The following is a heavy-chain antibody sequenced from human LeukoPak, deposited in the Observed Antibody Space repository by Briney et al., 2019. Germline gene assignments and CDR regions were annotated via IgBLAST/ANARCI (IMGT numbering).Heavy chain of an antibody. Sequence: PSQTLSLTCTVSGGSISSGDYYWSWIRQPPGKGLEWIGYIYYNGNTYYNPSLKSRVSISVHTSKNQFSLKLSSVTAADTAVYYCARELTYGSGSYYTGWGQGTLVTVSS. V-gene: IGHV4-30-4*08. J-gene: IGHJ4*02. CDR1: GGSISSGDYY. CDR2: IYYNGNT. CDR3: ARELTYGSGSYYTG. D-gene: IGHD3-10*01.